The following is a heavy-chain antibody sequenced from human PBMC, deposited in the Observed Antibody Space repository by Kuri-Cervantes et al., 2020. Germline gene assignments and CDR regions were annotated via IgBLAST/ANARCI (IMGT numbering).Heavy chain of an antibody. Sequence: GGSLRLSCAASGFTFSSYAMSWVRQAPGKGLEWVSAISGSGGSTYYADSVKGRFTISRDNSKNTLYLQMNSLRAEDTAVYYCARGSIAAKRVKDYWGQGTLVTVSS. CDR3: ARGSIAAKRVKDY. D-gene: IGHD6-6*01. CDR1: GFTFSSYA. V-gene: IGHV3-23*01. CDR2: ISGSGGST. J-gene: IGHJ4*02.